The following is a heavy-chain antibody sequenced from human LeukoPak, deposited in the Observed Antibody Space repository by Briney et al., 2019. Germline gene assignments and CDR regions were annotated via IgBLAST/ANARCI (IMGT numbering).Heavy chain of an antibody. Sequence: GGSLRLSCAATGFTFSSSSMSWVRQAPGRGLEWVSLISGSGTGTYYADSVRVRFTISRDNSKNTLYLRMNGLGAEDTAVYYCAREPRHCDADCFSLLDNWGQGTLVTVSS. CDR1: GFTFSSSS. D-gene: IGHD2-21*02. V-gene: IGHV3-23*01. J-gene: IGHJ4*02. CDR3: AREPRHCDADCFSLLDN. CDR2: ISGSGTGT.